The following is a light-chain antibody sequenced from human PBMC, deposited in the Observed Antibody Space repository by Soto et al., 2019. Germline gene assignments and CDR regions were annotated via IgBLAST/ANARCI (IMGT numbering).Light chain of an antibody. CDR2: AAS. Sequence: DIQMTQSPSSLSASVGDRVTITCRASQGISSYLAWYQQKPGKVPKLLIYAASTLQSGVPSRFSGSRSGTDITLTISSLQAEDVATYYCQKYNSAPYTFGLGTKLEIK. V-gene: IGKV1-27*01. CDR3: QKYNSAPYT. J-gene: IGKJ2*01. CDR1: QGISSY.